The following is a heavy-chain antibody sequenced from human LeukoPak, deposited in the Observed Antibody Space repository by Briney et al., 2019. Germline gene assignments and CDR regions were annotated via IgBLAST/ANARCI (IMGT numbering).Heavy chain of an antibody. V-gene: IGHV4-39*07. CDR1: GGSFSSYY. Sequence: SETLSLTCAVYGGSFSSYYWGWIRQPPGKGLEWIGSIYYSGSTYYNPSLKSRVTISVDTSKNQFSLKLSSVTAADTAVYYCASITGTGAFDIWGQGTMVTVSS. J-gene: IGHJ3*02. CDR2: IYYSGST. D-gene: IGHD1-20*01. CDR3: ASITGTGAFDI.